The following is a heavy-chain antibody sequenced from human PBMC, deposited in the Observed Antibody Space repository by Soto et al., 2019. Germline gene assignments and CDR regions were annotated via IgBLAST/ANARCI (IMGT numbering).Heavy chain of an antibody. J-gene: IGHJ6*03. CDR1: GFTFSSYW. CDR3: ARLATTIFGVVWDYYYYMDV. D-gene: IGHD3-3*01. CDR2: INSDGSST. V-gene: IGHV3-74*01. Sequence: GGSLRLSCAASGFTFSSYWMHWVRQAPGKGLVWVSRINSDGSSTSYADSVKGRFTISRDNAKNTLYLQMNSLRAEDTAVYYCARLATTIFGVVWDYYYYMDVWGKGTTVTVSS.